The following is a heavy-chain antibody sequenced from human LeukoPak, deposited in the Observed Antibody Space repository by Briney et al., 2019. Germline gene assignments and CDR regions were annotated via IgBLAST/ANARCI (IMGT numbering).Heavy chain of an antibody. V-gene: IGHV3-48*03. J-gene: IGHJ4*02. CDR3: AQDGYWARFDY. CDR2: ISSSGSTI. Sequence: GGSLRLSCAASGFTFSSYEMNWVRQAPGKGLEWVSYISSSGSTIYYADSVKGRFTISRDNSKNTLYLQINSLRAEDTAVYYCAQDGYWARFDYWGQGSLVTVSS. CDR1: GFTFSSYE. D-gene: IGHD5-24*01.